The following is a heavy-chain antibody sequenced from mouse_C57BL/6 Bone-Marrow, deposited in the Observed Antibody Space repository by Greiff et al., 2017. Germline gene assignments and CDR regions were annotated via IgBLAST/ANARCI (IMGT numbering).Heavy chain of an antibody. Sequence: EAQLVESGGGLVQPGGSLSLSCAASGFTFTDYYMSWVRQPPGKALEWLGFIRNKANGYTTEYSASVKGRFTISRDNSQSILYLQMNALRAEDSATYYCARSGDYDYAMDYWGQGTSVTVSS. CDR2: IRNKANGYTT. CDR3: ARSGDYDYAMDY. CDR1: GFTFTDYY. J-gene: IGHJ4*01. V-gene: IGHV7-3*01. D-gene: IGHD2-4*01.